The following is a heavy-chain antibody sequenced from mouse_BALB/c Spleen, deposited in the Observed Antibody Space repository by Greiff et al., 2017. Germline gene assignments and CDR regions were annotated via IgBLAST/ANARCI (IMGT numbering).Heavy chain of an antibody. CDR3: ARFEGNYYGSSYYFDD. CDR2: TYPGDGDT. D-gene: IGHD1-1*01. V-gene: IGHV1-80*01. J-gene: IGHJ2*01. Sequence: QVQLQQSGAELVRPGSSVKISCKASGYAFSSYWMNWVKQRPGQGLEWIGQTYPGDGDTNYNGKFKGKATLTADKSSSTAYMQLSSLTSEDSAVYFCARFEGNYYGSSYYFDDWGQGTTLTVSS. CDR1: GYAFSSYW.